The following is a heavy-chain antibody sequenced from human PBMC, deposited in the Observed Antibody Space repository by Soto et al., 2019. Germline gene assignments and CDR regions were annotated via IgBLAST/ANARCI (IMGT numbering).Heavy chain of an antibody. CDR2: IIPIFGTA. CDR3: SESIAARAYYYYGMDV. Sequence: ASVNVSCKSSGGTFSSYSISWVRQAPGQGLECMGGIIPIFGTANYAQKFQGRVTITADESTSTAYMELSSLRSEDTAVYYCSESIAARAYYYYGMDVWGQGTTVTVSS. D-gene: IGHD6-6*01. CDR1: GGTFSSYS. J-gene: IGHJ6*02. V-gene: IGHV1-69*13.